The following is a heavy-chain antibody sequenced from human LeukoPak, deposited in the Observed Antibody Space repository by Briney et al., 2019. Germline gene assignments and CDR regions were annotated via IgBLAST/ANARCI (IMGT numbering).Heavy chain of an antibody. CDR2: ISAYNGNT. V-gene: IGHV1-18*01. D-gene: IGHD3-22*01. Sequence: ASVKVSCKASGYTFTSYAMNWVRQAPGQGLEWMGWISAYNGNTNYAQKLQGRVTMTTDTSTSTAYMELRSLRSDDTAVYYCARESESYDSSGSTFGYWGQGTLVTVSS. CDR3: ARESESYDSSGSTFGY. CDR1: GYTFTSYA. J-gene: IGHJ4*02.